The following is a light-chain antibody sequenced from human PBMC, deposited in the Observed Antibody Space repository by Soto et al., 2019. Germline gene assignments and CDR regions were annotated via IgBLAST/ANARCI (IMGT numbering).Light chain of an antibody. CDR1: QSVTSKY. V-gene: IGKV3-20*01. J-gene: IGKJ4*02. CDR3: QQYGSSVP. Sequence: EIVLTQSPDTLSLSPGERATLSCRASQSVTSKYLAWYQQKPGQAPRLLIHGASNRSTGSPDRFSGSGSGTDFILTSRRLEPEDFALYYCQQYGSSVPFGGGTKVEIK. CDR2: GAS.